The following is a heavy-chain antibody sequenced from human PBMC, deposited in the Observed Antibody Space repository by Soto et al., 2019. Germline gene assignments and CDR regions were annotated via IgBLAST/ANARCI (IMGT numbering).Heavy chain of an antibody. CDR1: GFTFSSYG. CDR3: ARPGKSSWQYFQQ. D-gene: IGHD6-13*01. Sequence: PGGSLRLSCAASGFTFSSYGMHWVRQAPGKGLEWVAVIWYDGSNKYYADSVKGRFTISRDNSKNTLYLKMKSMRAEDTAVYYWARPGKSSWQYFQQWGQGTLVTVSS. V-gene: IGHV3-33*01. CDR2: IWYDGSNK. J-gene: IGHJ1*01.